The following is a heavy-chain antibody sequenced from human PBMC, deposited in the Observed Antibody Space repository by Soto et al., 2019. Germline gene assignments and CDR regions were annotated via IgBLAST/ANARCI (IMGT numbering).Heavy chain of an antibody. V-gene: IGHV1-46*01. CDR2: INPSGGST. CDR3: ARAQYYYDSSGYSSHSDY. J-gene: IGHJ4*02. D-gene: IGHD3-22*01. Sequence: XSVKVSCKASGYTFTSYYMHWVRQAPGQGLEWMGIINPSGGSTSYAQKFQGRVTMTRDTSTSTVYMELSSLRSEDTAVYYCARAQYYYDSSGYSSHSDYWGQGTLVTVS. CDR1: GYTFTSYY.